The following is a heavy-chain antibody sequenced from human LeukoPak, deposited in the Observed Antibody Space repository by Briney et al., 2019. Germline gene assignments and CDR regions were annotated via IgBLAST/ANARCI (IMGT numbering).Heavy chain of an antibody. V-gene: IGHV4-59*01. CDR2: ITYSGGT. CDR1: GGSLSSSY. CDR3: VRNRAFDV. J-gene: IGHJ3*01. Sequence: PSETLSLTCTVSGGSLSSSYWNWIRQPPGKGLEWIGYITYSGGTNYNPSLKSRLTMSVDTSKNKYSLNLTSVSAADTAVYYCVRNRAFDVWGQGAMVTVSS.